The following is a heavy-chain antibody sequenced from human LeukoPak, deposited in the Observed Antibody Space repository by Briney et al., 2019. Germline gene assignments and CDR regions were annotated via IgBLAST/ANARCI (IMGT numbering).Heavy chain of an antibody. Sequence: PSETLSLTCTISGGSISGYYWSWIRQPPGKGLEWIGNIYYSGSTNYNPSLKSRVTISVDTSKNQFSLKLSSVTAADTAVYYCAREYGDYWGQGTLVTVSS. CDR3: AREYGDY. J-gene: IGHJ4*02. CDR2: IYYSGST. V-gene: IGHV4-59*01. CDR1: GGSISGYY. D-gene: IGHD4-17*01.